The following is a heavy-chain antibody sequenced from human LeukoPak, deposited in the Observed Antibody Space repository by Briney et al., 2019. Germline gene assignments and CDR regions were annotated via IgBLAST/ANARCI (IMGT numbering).Heavy chain of an antibody. J-gene: IGHJ3*02. CDR1: GFTFATYA. CDR2: IGADGVST. D-gene: IGHD6-6*01. CDR3: AESGSSSLSSFHI. V-gene: IGHV3-23*01. Sequence: PGGSLRLSCAASGFTFATYAMNWVRQAPGKGLEWVSVIGADGVSTYYADSVKGRFTISRDNSKNTLYLQMIRLRADDTAVYYCAESGSSSLSSFHIWGQGTMVTVSS.